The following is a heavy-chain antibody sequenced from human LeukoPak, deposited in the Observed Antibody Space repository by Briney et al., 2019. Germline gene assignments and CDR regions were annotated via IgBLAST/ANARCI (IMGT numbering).Heavy chain of an antibody. CDR3: ATWRHGPIDY. V-gene: IGHV1-69-2*01. J-gene: IGHJ4*02. Sequence: ASVKISCKVSGYTFTDYYMHWVQQAPGKGLEWMGLVDPEDGETMYAEKFQGRVTITAETSTDTAYMELTSLRSEDTAVYYCATWRHGPIDYWGQGTLVTVSS. CDR1: GYTFTDYY. CDR2: VDPEDGET.